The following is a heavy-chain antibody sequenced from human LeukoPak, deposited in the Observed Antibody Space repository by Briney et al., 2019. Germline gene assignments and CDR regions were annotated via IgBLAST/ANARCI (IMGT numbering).Heavy chain of an antibody. D-gene: IGHD5-18*01. V-gene: IGHV1-69*13. CDR2: IIPIFGTA. Sequence: ASVKVSCKASGGPFRSYAISWVRQAPGQGLEWMGGIIPIFGTANYAQKFQGRVTITADESTSTAYMELGSLRSEDTAVYYCARDQGYRYGYGDFDYWGQGTLVTVSS. J-gene: IGHJ4*02. CDR1: GGPFRSYA. CDR3: ARDQGYRYGYGDFDY.